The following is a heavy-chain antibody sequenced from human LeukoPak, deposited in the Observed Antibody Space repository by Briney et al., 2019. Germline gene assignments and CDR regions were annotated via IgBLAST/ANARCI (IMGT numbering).Heavy chain of an antibody. J-gene: IGHJ4*02. CDR1: GGSISSYY. D-gene: IGHD6-13*01. Sequence: PSETLSLTCTVSGGSISSYYWSWIRQPPGKGLEWIGYISYSGSTNYNPSLKSRVTISVDTSKNQFSLKLSSVTAADTAVYYCASMGLQLVPGYWGQGTLVTVSS. CDR2: ISYSGST. V-gene: IGHV4-59*01. CDR3: ASMGLQLVPGY.